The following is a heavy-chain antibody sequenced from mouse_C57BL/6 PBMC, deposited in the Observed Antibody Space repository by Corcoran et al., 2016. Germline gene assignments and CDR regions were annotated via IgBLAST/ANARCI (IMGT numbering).Heavy chain of an antibody. Sequence: QIQLVQSGPELKKHGETVKISCKASGYTFTTYGMSWVKQAPGKGLKWMGWINTYSGVPTYADDFKVRFDVSLETSASTAYLQINNLKNEDTATYFCASRSWFAYWGQGTLVTVSA. CDR3: ASRSWFAY. CDR1: GYTFTTYG. V-gene: IGHV9-3*01. J-gene: IGHJ3*01. CDR2: INTYSGVP.